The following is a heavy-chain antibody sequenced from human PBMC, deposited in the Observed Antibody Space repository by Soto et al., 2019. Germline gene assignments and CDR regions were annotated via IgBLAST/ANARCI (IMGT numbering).Heavy chain of an antibody. CDR2: ISAFNGQT. J-gene: IGHJ6*02. CDR3: AGGGDYYYGLDV. V-gene: IGHV1-18*01. CDR1: GYTFTSYG. D-gene: IGHD3-16*01. Sequence: ASVKVSCKASGYTFTSYGVSWVRQAPGQGLEWMGWISAFNGQTNYIQKVQGRVTLTTEASTSTAYMELRSLRSDDTAVYYCAGGGDYYYGLDVWGQGTTVTVSS.